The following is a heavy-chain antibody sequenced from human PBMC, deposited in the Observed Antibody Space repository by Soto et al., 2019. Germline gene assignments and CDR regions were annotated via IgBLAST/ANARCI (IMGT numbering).Heavy chain of an antibody. Sequence: GVCLRLSCVVSGCPLSMYWMRWVRQVPGQSPFWVSRISDAGATTNYAGCWSGRCTISRANSKNTLYLQMNNLKPDDTAIYYFTRGPPADSSGTGAHWGKGNPVTASS. CDR3: TRGPPADSSGTGAH. J-gene: IGHJ4*02. V-gene: IGHV3-74*01. CDR1: GCPLSMYW. D-gene: IGHD1-26*01. CDR2: ISDAGATT.